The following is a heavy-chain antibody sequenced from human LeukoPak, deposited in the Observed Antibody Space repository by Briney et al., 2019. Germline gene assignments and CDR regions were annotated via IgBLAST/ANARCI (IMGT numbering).Heavy chain of an antibody. J-gene: IGHJ2*01. V-gene: IGHV3-23*01. CDR2: ISGRGGST. CDR3: AKARVVLTLKWYFDL. CDR1: GFTFSIYA. D-gene: IGHD3-22*01. Sequence: SGGSLRLSCAASGFTFSIYAVSWVRQAPGKGLEWVSTISGRGGSTYYADSVKGRFTISRDNSKSTVLLQMNSLRAEDTAVYYCAKARVVLTLKWYFDLWGRGTPVTVSS.